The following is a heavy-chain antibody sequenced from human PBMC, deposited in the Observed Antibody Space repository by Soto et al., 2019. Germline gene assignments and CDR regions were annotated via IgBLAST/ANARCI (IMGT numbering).Heavy chain of an antibody. CDR3: ARARIAVAGYDY. CDR1: GFTFSSYW. J-gene: IGHJ4*02. V-gene: IGHV3-74*01. D-gene: IGHD6-19*01. CDR2: INSDGSST. Sequence: GGSLRLSCAASGFTFSSYWMHWVRQAPGKGLVWVSRINSDGSSTSYADSVKGRFTISRDNAKNTLYLEMNSLRAEDTAVYYCARARIAVAGYDYWGQGTLVTVSS.